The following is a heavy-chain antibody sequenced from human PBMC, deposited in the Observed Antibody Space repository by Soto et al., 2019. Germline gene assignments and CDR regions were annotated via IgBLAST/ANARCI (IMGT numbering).Heavy chain of an antibody. CDR1: GFTLSDHY. CDR2: IYNDGTYS. D-gene: IGHD3-10*01. J-gene: IGHJ4*02. CDR3: TRGPRPISTGTGAY. V-gene: IGHV3-74*01. Sequence: GGSLRLSCAGSGFTLSDHYIDWVRQSPGKGLVWISRIYNDGTYSDYADSVRGRFTISRDNVNDTLYLQMNNLRAEDSGLYYCTRGPRPISTGTGAYWGQGTQVTVSS.